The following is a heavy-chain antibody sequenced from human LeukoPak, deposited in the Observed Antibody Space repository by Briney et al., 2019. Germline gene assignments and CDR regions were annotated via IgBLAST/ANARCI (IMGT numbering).Heavy chain of an antibody. J-gene: IGHJ6*02. CDR2: ISSSSSYI. D-gene: IGHD4-17*01. Sequence: GGSLRLSCAASGFTFSSYSMNWVRQAPGKGLEWVSSISSSSSYIYYADSVKGRFTISRDNSKKSLYLQMNSLRGEDRAVYYCARAVSDYGDYRSYGMDVWGQGTTVTVSS. V-gene: IGHV3-21*01. CDR3: ARAVSDYGDYRSYGMDV. CDR1: GFTFSSYS.